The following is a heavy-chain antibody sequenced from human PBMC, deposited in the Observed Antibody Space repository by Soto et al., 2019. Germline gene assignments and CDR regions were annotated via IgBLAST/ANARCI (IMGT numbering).Heavy chain of an antibody. V-gene: IGHV3-64D*06. J-gene: IGHJ6*02. CDR2: ITSTGGTA. CDR1: GFAFSSYN. Sequence: PVGSLRLSCSASGFAFSSYNMHWVRQAPGKGLERVSTITSTGGTAFYADSVKGRFTISRNNSKNTLYLQMSSLRAEDTAIYYCVKESSPHYYSSHGMDVWGQGTTVTVSS. D-gene: IGHD6-19*01. CDR3: VKESSPHYYSSHGMDV.